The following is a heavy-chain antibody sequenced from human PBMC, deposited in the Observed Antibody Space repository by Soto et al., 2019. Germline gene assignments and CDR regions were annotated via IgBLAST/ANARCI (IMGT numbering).Heavy chain of an antibody. D-gene: IGHD3-10*01. CDR1: GGSISGYY. Sequence: PSETLSLTCTVSGGSISGYYWSWIRQPPGKGLECIGYIYYSGSTNYNPSLKSRVTISVDTSKNQFSLKLSSVTAADTAVYYCAKQSGSGSYYNVGSGGHFDYWGQGTLVTVSS. V-gene: IGHV4-59*08. CDR3: AKQSGSGSYYNVGSGGHFDY. J-gene: IGHJ4*02. CDR2: IYYSGST.